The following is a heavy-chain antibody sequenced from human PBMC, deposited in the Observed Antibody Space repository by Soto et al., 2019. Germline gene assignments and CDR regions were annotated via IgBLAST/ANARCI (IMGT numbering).Heavy chain of an antibody. V-gene: IGHV3-9*01. CDR3: AKDSNWIYGVFDY. CDR1: GFTFDDYA. Sequence: EVQLVESGGGLVQPGRSLRLSCAASGFTFDDYAMHWVRQAPGKGLEWVSGVTWNGVTIGYADSVKGRFTISRDNGKNSRYLQMNSLRAEDTALYYCAKDSNWIYGVFDYWGQGALVTVSS. J-gene: IGHJ4*02. D-gene: IGHD1-7*01. CDR2: VTWNGVTI.